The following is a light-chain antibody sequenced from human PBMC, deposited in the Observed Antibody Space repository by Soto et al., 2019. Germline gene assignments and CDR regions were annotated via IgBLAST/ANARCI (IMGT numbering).Light chain of an antibody. CDR1: SSDVGDYDF. Sequence: QSALTQPPSVSGSPGQSVTISCTGTSSDVGDYDFVSWYHQHPGKVPEVIIYDVSERPSGVPDRFSGSKSGNTASLTISGLQAEDEAVYYCCSYAGGHTWVFGGGTQLTVL. V-gene: IGLV2-11*01. CDR2: DVS. J-gene: IGLJ3*02. CDR3: CSYAGGHTWV.